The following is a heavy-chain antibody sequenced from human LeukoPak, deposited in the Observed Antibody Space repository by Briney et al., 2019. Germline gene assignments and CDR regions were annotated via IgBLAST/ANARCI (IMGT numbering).Heavy chain of an antibody. CDR1: GFTFSSYS. CDR3: ARGPSHSSCYYYYFDY. J-gene: IGHJ4*02. Sequence: GGSLRLSCGASGFTFSSYSMNWVRQAPGKGLEWVSSISSSSSYIYYADSVKGRFTISRDNAQNSLYLQMNSLRAEDTAVYYCARGPSHSSCYYYYFDYWGQGTLVTVSS. V-gene: IGHV3-21*01. CDR2: ISSSSSYI. D-gene: IGHD3-22*01.